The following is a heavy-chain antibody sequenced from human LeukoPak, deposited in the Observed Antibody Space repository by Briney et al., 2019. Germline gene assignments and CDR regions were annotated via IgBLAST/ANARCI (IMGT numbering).Heavy chain of an antibody. Sequence: SGGSLRLSCAVSGFTFSSYNMNWVRQAPGKGLEWVSYISSSSSTIYYADSVKGRFTISRDNAKNSLYLQMDSLRDEDTAVYYCARDHSVLAPFDYWGQGTLVTVSS. D-gene: IGHD3-10*01. J-gene: IGHJ4*02. CDR1: GFTFSSYN. CDR3: ARDHSVLAPFDY. V-gene: IGHV3-48*02. CDR2: ISSSSSTI.